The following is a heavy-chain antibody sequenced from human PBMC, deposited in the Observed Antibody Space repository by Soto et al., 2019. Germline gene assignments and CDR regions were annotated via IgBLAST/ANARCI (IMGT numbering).Heavy chain of an antibody. Sequence: GGSLRLSCAASGFTFSSYGMHWVRQAPGKGLEWVAVIWYDGSNKYYADSVKGRFTISRDNSKNTLYLQMNSLRAEDTAVYYCARAAFRAGTSYYYYGMDVWGQGTTVTVSS. CDR1: GFTFSSYG. J-gene: IGHJ6*02. CDR3: ARAAFRAGTSYYYYGMDV. CDR2: IWYDGSNK. D-gene: IGHD6-13*01. V-gene: IGHV3-33*01.